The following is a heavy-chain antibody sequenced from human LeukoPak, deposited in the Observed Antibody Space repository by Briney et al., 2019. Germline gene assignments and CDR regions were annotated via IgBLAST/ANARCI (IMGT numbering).Heavy chain of an antibody. CDR3: ARDYDYPWGSYRYDAFDV. V-gene: IGHV3-74*01. CDR1: GFAFSNYW. J-gene: IGHJ3*01. Sequence: GGSLRLSCAASGFAFSNYWMHWVRQAPGKELVWVSHINSDASTTTYADFVKGRFTISRDNAKNTLYLQMNSLGAEDTAVYYCARDYDYPWGSYRYDAFDVWGQGTVVTVSS. D-gene: IGHD3-16*02. CDR2: INSDASTT.